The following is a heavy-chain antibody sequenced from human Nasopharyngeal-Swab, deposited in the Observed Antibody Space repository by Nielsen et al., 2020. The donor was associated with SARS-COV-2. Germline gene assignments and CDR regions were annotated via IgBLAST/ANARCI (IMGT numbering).Heavy chain of an antibody. CDR1: GFPFRSYA. CDR3: AKHHGRGAYFDY. Sequence: GESLKISFAASGFPFRSYAPSWVRQAPGKGLEWVSAISGSGGSTYYADSVKGRFTISRDNSKNTLYLQMNSLRAEDTAVYYCAKHHGRGAYFDYWGQGTLVTVPS. V-gene: IGHV3-23*01. CDR2: ISGSGGST. J-gene: IGHJ4*02.